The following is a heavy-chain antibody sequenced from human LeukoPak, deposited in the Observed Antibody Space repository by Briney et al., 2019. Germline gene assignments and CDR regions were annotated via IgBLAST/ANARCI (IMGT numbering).Heavy chain of an antibody. V-gene: IGHV5-51*01. CDR1: GYSFTSYW. CDR3: ARRSGSYYGVNYYGMDV. Sequence: GESLKTSCKGSGYSFTSYWIGWVRRMPGKDLEWMGIIYPGDSDTRYSPSFQGQVTISADKSISTAYLQWSSLKASDTAMYYCARRSGSYYGVNYYGMDVWGQGTTVTVSS. D-gene: IGHD1-26*01. CDR2: IYPGDSDT. J-gene: IGHJ6*02.